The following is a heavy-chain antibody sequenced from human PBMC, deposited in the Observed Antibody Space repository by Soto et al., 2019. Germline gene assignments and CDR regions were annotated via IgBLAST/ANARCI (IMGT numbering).Heavy chain of an antibody. CDR2: IYYSGST. CDR3: ARAFPVTTVTENWFDP. Sequence: SETLSLTCTVSGGSISSGGYYWSWIRQHPGKGLEWIGYIYYSGSTYYNPSLKSRVTISVDTSKNQFSLKLSPVTAADTAVYYCARAFPVTTVTENWFDPWGQGTLVTVSS. CDR1: GGSISSGGYY. D-gene: IGHD4-4*01. V-gene: IGHV4-31*03. J-gene: IGHJ5*02.